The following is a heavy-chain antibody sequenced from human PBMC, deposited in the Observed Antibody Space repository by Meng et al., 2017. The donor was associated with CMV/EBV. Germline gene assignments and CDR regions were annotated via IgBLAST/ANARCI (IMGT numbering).Heavy chain of an antibody. CDR3: AKDFRDIVVVPAAEQNYYYYGMDV. CDR1: GFTFSSFW. CDR2: INSDGSST. D-gene: IGHD2-2*01. J-gene: IGHJ6*02. V-gene: IGHV3-74*01. Sequence: LSLTCAASGFTFSSFWMHWVRQVPGKGLVWVSRINSDGSSTNYADSVKGRFTVSRDNAKNTLYLQMNSLRAEDTAVYYCAKDFRDIVVVPAAEQNYYYYGMDVWGQGTTVTVSS.